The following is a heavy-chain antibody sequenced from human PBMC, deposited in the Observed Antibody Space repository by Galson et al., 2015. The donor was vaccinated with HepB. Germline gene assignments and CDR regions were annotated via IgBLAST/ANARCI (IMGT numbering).Heavy chain of an antibody. D-gene: IGHD3-22*01. Sequence: SLRLSCAASGFTFDDYAMHWVRQAPGKGLEWVSGISWNSGSIGYADSVKGRFTISRDNAKNSLYLQMNSLRAEDTALYYCAKEVSVPQYDGIGFCNFAGGSIDYWGQGTLVTVSS. CDR1: GFTFDDYA. CDR2: ISWNSGSI. J-gene: IGHJ4*02. CDR3: AKEVSVPQYDGIGFCNFAGGSIDY. V-gene: IGHV3-9*01.